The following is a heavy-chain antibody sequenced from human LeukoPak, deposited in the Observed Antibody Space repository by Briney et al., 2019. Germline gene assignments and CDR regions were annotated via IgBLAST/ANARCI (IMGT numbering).Heavy chain of an antibody. CDR1: GGTFSRYV. V-gene: IGHV1-69*05. CDR2: IIPILGTA. J-gene: IGHJ6*03. CDR3: ARVSYSYGFPSYNYYYMDV. D-gene: IGHD5-18*01. Sequence: CSVNVSCKASGGTFSRYVISWVRQAPGHGLEWMGGIIPILGTANYAQKSQCRVTITTDESTSTAYMELSRLRSEDTAVYYCARVSYSYGFPSYNYYYMDVWGKGTTVTVSS.